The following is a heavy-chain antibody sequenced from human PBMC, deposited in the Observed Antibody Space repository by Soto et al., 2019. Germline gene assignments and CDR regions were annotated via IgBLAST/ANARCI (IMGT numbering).Heavy chain of an antibody. Sequence: QVQLVQSGAEVKKPGASVKVSCKASGYTFTTYGISWVRQAPGQGLEWMGWISAYNGNTNYAQKLQGRVTMTTDTSTNTIYMELRSLRSDDTAVYYCARTSVSGYDFFYFDNWGQGTLVTVSS. D-gene: IGHD5-12*01. CDR3: ARTSVSGYDFFYFDN. CDR1: GYTFTTYG. J-gene: IGHJ4*02. V-gene: IGHV1-18*01. CDR2: ISAYNGNT.